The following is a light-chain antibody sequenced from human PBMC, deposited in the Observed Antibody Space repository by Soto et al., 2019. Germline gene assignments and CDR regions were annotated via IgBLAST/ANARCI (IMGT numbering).Light chain of an antibody. V-gene: IGKV1-33*01. CDR1: QDISNY. CDR2: DAS. CDR3: QQYDNRPIT. Sequence: DIQMTQSPSSLSASVGDRVTITCQASQDISNYLNWYQQKPGKAPKLLIYDASNLETGVPSRFSGSVSGTYFSVTISSLQTEDIATYYCQQYDNRPITFGGGTWVEIK. J-gene: IGKJ4*01.